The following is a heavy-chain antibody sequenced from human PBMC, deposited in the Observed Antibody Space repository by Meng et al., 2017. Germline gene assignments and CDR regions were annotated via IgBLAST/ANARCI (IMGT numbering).Heavy chain of an antibody. CDR1: GYNFPDYD. V-gene: IGHV1-2*06. D-gene: IGHD6-25*01. CDR2: INPKSGDT. J-gene: IGHJ4*02. CDR3: ARDEDISAAGKLFGDY. Sequence: HVELVQSGAEVKKPGASVKVSCKPSGYNFPDYDIHWVRRAPGQGLEWMGRINPKSGDTHYAQKFQARVTMTGDTSISTAYMELSGLRSDDTAMYYCARDEDISAAGKLFGDYWGQGTLVTVSS.